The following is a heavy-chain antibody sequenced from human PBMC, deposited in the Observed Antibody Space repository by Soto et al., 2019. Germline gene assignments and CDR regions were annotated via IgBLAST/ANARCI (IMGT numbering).Heavy chain of an antibody. V-gene: IGHV1-2*04. J-gene: IGHJ4*02. D-gene: IGHD3-3*01. CDR1: GYTFTGYY. CDR2: INPNSGGT. CDR3: ARDQGYDFWSGPTIHLDY. Sequence: QVQLVQSGAEVKKPGASVKVSCKASGYTFTGYYMHWVRQAPGQGLEWMGWINPNSGGTNYAQKFQGWVTMTRDTSISTAYMELSRLRSDDTAVYYXARDQGYDFWSGPTIHLDYWGQGTLVTVSS.